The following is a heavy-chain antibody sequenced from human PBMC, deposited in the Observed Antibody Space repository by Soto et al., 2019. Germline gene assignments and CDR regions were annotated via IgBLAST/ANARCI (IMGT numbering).Heavy chain of an antibody. V-gene: IGHV1-69*08. CDR2: TIPIFGTT. CDR3: VTTEGCYSNSVFDS. J-gene: IGHJ5*01. D-gene: IGHD2-15*01. CDR1: GDTFRKYA. Sequence: QVQLVQSGAEVKKPGSSVKVSCKASGDTFRKYAVNWVRQVPGQGLEWIGRTIPIFGTTDYVPSVNGRVTITADKSTHTVYMEPSSLTSKDTAIYYCVTTEGCYSNSVFDSWGPGTLVTVSS.